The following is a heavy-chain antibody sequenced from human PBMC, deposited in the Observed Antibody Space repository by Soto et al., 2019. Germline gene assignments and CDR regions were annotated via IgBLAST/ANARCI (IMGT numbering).Heavy chain of an antibody. Sequence: GSLRLSCAASGFTFSSYSMNWVRQAPGKGLEWVSSISSSSSYIYYADSVKGRFTISRDNAKNSLYLQMNSLRAEDTAVYYCARETTKPPRYFEYWGKGNMVTVSS. D-gene: IGHD1-1*01. CDR1: GFTFSSYS. V-gene: IGHV3-21*01. J-gene: IGHJ4*02. CDR2: ISSSSSYI. CDR3: ARETTKPPRYFEY.